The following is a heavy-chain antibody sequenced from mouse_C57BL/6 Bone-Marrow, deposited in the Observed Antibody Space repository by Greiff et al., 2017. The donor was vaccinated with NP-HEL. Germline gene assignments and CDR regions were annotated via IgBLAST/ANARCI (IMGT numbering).Heavy chain of an antibody. J-gene: IGHJ3*01. D-gene: IGHD2-1*01. V-gene: IGHV1-81*01. CDR3: ARWRNHVGFAY. Sequence: VQLVESGAELARPGASVKLSCKASGYTFTSYGISWVKQRTGQGLEWIGEIYPRSGNTYYNEKFKGKATLTADKSSSTAYMELRSLTSEDSAVYFCARWRNHVGFAYWGQGTLVTVSA. CDR2: IYPRSGNT. CDR1: GYTFTSYG.